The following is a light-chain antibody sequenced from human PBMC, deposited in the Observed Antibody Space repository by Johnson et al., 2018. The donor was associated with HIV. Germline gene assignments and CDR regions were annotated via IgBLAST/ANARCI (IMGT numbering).Light chain of an antibody. CDR3: GTWDSSLSSYV. J-gene: IGLJ1*01. V-gene: IGLV1-51*01. CDR2: DNN. Sequence: QSILTQPPSVSAAPGQKVTISCSGSSSNIGNNYVSWYQQLPGTAPKLLIYDNNKRPSGIPDRFSGSKSGTSATLGITGLQPGAEDDYYCGTWDSSLSSYVFGTGTKVTVL. CDR1: SSNIGNNY.